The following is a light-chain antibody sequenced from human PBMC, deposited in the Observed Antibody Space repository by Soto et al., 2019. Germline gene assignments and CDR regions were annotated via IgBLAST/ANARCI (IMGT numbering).Light chain of an antibody. Sequence: EIVMTQSPATLSVSPGERVPLSCRASQSVGSNLAWYQKKPGQAPRLLIYSAATRATGIPARFSGRGSGTEVTLTLSSLQSEDLGVYYCQQYTNRWTFGQGTKVEIK. V-gene: IGKV3-15*01. CDR3: QQYTNRWT. CDR1: QSVGSN. J-gene: IGKJ1*01. CDR2: SAA.